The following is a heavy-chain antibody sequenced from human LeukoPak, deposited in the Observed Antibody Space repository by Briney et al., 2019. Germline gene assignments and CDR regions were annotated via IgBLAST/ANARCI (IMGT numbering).Heavy chain of an antibody. CDR2: ISFSGGTT. CDR1: GFTFSSYA. D-gene: IGHD3-10*01. CDR3: AKRLYDSGTWYYFDY. Sequence: GGSLRLSCAASGFTFSSYAMSWVRQAPGKGLEWVSVISFSGGTTYYADSVKGRFTISRDNSKNTLYLQMDILRAEDTAVYYCAKRLYDSGTWYYFDYWGQGTLVTVSS. J-gene: IGHJ4*02. V-gene: IGHV3-23*01.